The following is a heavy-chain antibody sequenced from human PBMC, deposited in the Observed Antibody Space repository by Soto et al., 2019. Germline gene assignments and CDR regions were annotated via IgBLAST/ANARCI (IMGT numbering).Heavy chain of an antibody. J-gene: IGHJ4*02. V-gene: IGHV4-30-2*06. CDR2: ISHLENT. CDR3: ARGGGYDAFDD. CDR1: GFSSPYGGLS. D-gene: IGHD5-12*01. Sequence: LTCSIPGFSSPYGGLSWGGIRQSPGKALEWIGYISHLENTYLHPSFKSRLTMSIDRTRNQFSLKLSSVTAADMAVYYCARGGGYDAFDDWGQGVLVTVSS.